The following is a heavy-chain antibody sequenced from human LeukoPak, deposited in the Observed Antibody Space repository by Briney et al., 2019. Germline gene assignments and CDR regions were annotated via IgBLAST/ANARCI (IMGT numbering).Heavy chain of an antibody. Sequence: PGGSLRLSCAASGFTFSSYSMNWVRQAPGKGLEWVSYISSSSSTIYYADSVKGRFTISRDNAKNSLYLQMNSQRDEDTAVYYCARDCRQWLDYFDYWGQGTLVTVSS. CDR1: GFTFSSYS. V-gene: IGHV3-48*02. J-gene: IGHJ4*02. D-gene: IGHD6-19*01. CDR3: ARDCRQWLDYFDY. CDR2: ISSSSSTI.